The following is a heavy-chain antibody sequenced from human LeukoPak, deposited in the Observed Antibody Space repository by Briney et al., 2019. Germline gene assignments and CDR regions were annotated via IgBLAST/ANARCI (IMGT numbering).Heavy chain of an antibody. Sequence: ASLLLSCAAAGVAFNSYAMHWVRRAPGKALEWVSLNWAGVTTYSADSVKGRFTISRDNSKNSLYLQMNSLRTEDTALYYCAKDMGMTTITGGFDYWGQGTLVTVSS. CDR1: GVAFNSYA. D-gene: IGHD4-11*01. J-gene: IGHJ4*02. CDR2: NWAGVTT. CDR3: AKDMGMTTITGGFDY. V-gene: IGHV3-43*01.